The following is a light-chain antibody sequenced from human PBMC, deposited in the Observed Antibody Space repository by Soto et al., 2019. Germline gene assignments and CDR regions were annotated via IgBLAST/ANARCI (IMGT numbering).Light chain of an antibody. V-gene: IGLV1-40*01. J-gene: IGLJ1*01. CDR1: SSNIGAGYD. CDR2: GNS. Sequence: HSVLTQPPSVSRAPGQRVTISCTGSSSNIGAGYDVHWYQQLPGTAPKLLIYGNSNRPSGVPDRFSGSKSGTSASLAITGLRAEDEADYYCQSYDSSLSGYVFGTGTKVTVL. CDR3: QSYDSSLSGYV.